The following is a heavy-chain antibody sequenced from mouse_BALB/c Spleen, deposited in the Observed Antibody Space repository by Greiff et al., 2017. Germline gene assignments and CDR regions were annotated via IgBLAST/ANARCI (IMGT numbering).Heavy chain of an antibody. CDR2: IWTGGGT. Sequence: VQLQQSGPGLVAPSQSLSITCTVSGFSFTSYDISWIRPPPGKGLEWLGVIWTGGGTNYNSAFMSRLSISKDNSKSQVFLKMNSLQTDDTAIYYCVRDGRYGNLDYWGQGTTLTVSA. CDR1: GFSFTSYD. CDR3: VRDGRYGNLDY. J-gene: IGHJ2*01. D-gene: IGHD2-10*02. V-gene: IGHV2-9-2*01.